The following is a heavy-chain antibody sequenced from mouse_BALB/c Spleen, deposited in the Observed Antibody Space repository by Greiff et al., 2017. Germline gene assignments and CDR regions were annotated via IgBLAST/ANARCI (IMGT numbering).Heavy chain of an antibody. CDR1: GFTFSSFG. D-gene: IGHD1-1*01. V-gene: IGHV5-17*02. CDR2: ISSGSSTI. Sequence: DVHLVESGGGLVQPGGSRKLSCAASGFTFSSFGMHWVRQAPEKGLEWVAYISSGSSTIYYADTVKGRFTISRDNPKNTLFLQMTSLRSEDTAMYYCARSGYYGSSNYWGQGTTLTVSS. J-gene: IGHJ2*01. CDR3: ARSGYYGSSNY.